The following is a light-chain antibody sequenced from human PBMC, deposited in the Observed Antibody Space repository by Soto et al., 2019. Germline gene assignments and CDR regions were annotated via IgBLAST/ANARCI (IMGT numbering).Light chain of an antibody. V-gene: IGLV2-23*01. CDR1: SSDFGSYKF. Sequence: QSALTQPASVSGSPGQSVTISCTGTSSDFGSYKFVSWYQHHPGKVPKVIIYETSKRPSGVSDRFSGSKSGNTASLTISGLQAEDEADYSCSSFTSTNTHVFGSGTKLTVL. CDR2: ETS. J-gene: IGLJ1*01. CDR3: SSFTSTNTHV.